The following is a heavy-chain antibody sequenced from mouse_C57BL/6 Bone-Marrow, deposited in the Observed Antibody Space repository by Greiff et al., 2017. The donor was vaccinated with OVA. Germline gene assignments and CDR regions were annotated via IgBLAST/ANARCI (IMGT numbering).Heavy chain of an antibody. Sequence: QVQLQQSGPGLVAPSQSLSITCTVSGFSLTSYGVHWVRQPPGKGLEWLGVIWAGGSTNYNSAPMSRLSISKDNSKSQVFLKMNRLQTDDTAMYYCARGGGNWYFDVWGAGTTVTVSS. CDR1: GFSLTSYG. V-gene: IGHV2-9*02. D-gene: IGHD2-14*01. CDR2: IWAGGST. CDR3: ARGGGNWYFDV. J-gene: IGHJ1*01.